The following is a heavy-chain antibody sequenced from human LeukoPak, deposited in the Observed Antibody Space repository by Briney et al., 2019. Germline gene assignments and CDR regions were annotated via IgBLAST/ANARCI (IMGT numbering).Heavy chain of an antibody. Sequence: GXXLRLSCTTSGLTFSTSGFNWVRQAPGKGLEWVASIGPTGFDRYHADSIKGRFTISRDNANNFLYLQMDSLRAEDTAVYYCATETNGRHYDYWGQGTLLTVSS. CDR2: IGPTGFDR. D-gene: IGHD1-14*01. CDR1: GLTFSTSG. V-gene: IGHV3-21*06. J-gene: IGHJ4*02. CDR3: ATETNGRHYDY.